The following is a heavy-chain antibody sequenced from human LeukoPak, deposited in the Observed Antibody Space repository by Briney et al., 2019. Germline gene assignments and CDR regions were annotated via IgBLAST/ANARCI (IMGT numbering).Heavy chain of an antibody. V-gene: IGHV4-59*08. CDR2: ISYSGST. CDR3: ARQGYDILTGYIDAFDI. J-gene: IGHJ3*02. D-gene: IGHD3-9*01. Sequence: SETLSLTCTVSGGSISSYYWSWIRQPPGKGLEWIGYISYSGSTNYNPSLKSRITISINTYKNQFSRKLGSVTAADTAIYYCARQGYDILTGYIDAFDIWGQGTMVTVSS. CDR1: GGSISSYY.